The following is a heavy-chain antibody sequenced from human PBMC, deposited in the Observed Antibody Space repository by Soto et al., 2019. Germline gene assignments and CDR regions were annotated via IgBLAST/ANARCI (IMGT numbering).Heavy chain of an antibody. CDR1: GYTFTSYG. D-gene: IGHD3-10*01. V-gene: IGHV1-18*01. Sequence: QVHLVQSGAEVRKPGASVKVSCKGSGYTFTSYGIAWVRQAPGQGLEWMGWISDHNDNTNYAQKVQGRVTVTRDTSTSTAYMELRNLRSADTAVYYCARGRYGAYWGEGALFTVSS. CDR3: ARGRYGAY. CDR2: ISDHNDNT. J-gene: IGHJ4*02.